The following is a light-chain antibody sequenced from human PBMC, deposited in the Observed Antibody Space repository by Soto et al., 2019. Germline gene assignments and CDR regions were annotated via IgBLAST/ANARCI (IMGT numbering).Light chain of an antibody. Sequence: QPVLTQSPSASGSLGASVKLTCTLSSGHSSYAIAWHQQQPEKGPRYLMKVNSDGSHSKGDGIPDRFSGSSSGAERYLTISSLQSEDEADYYCQTWGTGIHVVFGGGTKLTVL. J-gene: IGLJ2*01. CDR3: QTWGTGIHVV. CDR2: VNSDGSH. CDR1: SGHSSYA. V-gene: IGLV4-69*01.